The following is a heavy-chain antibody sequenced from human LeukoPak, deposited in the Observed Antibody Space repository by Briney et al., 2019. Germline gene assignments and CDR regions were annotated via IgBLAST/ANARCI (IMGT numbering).Heavy chain of an antibody. CDR1: GFTFDDYA. D-gene: IGHD4-17*01. J-gene: IGHJ3*02. CDR3: AEDLTRSHDYGDWDAFDI. Sequence: PGGSLRLSCAASGFTFDDYAMHWVRQAPGKGLEWVSLISWDGGSTYYADSVKGRFTISRDNSKNSLYLQMNSLRAEDTALYYCAEDLTRSHDYGDWDAFDIWGQGTMVTVSS. CDR2: ISWDGGST. V-gene: IGHV3-43D*03.